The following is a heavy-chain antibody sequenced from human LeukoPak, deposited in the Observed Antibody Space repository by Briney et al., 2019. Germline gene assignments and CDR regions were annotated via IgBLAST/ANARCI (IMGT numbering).Heavy chain of an antibody. CDR2: ISATGGNT. V-gene: IGHV3-23*01. D-gene: IGHD6-13*01. CDR1: GFTFSSYA. J-gene: IGHJ6*02. CDR3: AKGAWSRRGIAASGDYYYGMDV. Sequence: GGSLRLSCAASGFTFSSYAMTWVRQAPGKGLEWVSAISATGGNTYYADSAKGRFTMSRDNSKNTLYLQMTSLRAEDTALYYCAKGAWSRRGIAASGDYYYGMDVWGQGTTVTVSS.